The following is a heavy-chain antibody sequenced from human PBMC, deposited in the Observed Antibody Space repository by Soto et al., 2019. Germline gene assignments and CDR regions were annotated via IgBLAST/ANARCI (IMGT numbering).Heavy chain of an antibody. CDR2: ISYDGSNK. CDR1: GVTFSSYG. CDR3: AATYGMDV. V-gene: IGHV3-30*03. Sequence: GGSLRLSCAASGVTFSSYGMHWVRQAPGKGLEWVAVISYDGSNKYYADSVKGRFTISRDNSKNTLYLQMNSLRAEDTAVYYCAATYGMDVWGQGTTVTVSS. J-gene: IGHJ6*02.